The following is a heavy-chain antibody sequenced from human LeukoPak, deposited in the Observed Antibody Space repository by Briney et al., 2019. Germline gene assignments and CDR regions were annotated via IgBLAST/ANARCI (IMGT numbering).Heavy chain of an antibody. CDR2: INHSGST. Sequence: SETLSLTCAVYGGSFSGYYWSWIRQPPGKGLEWIGEINHSGSTNYNPSLKSRVTISVDTSKNQFSLKLSSVTAADTAVYYCARGRKGSGSYYNGHYYYGMDVWGQGTTVTVSS. V-gene: IGHV4-34*01. CDR1: GGSFSGYY. J-gene: IGHJ6*02. CDR3: ARGRKGSGSYYNGHYYYGMDV. D-gene: IGHD3-10*01.